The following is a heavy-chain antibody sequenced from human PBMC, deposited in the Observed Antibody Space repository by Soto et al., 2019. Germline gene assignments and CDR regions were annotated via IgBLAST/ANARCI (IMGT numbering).Heavy chain of an antibody. CDR2: IIPILGIA. V-gene: IGHV1-69*08. J-gene: IGHJ4*02. D-gene: IGHD2-15*01. Sequence: QVQLVQSGAEVKKPGSSVKVSCKASGGTFSSYTISWVRQAPGQGLEWMGRIIPILGIANYAQKFQGRVTITADKSTSTAYKELSSLRSEDTAVYYCARDRVYCSGGSCTPDYWGQGTLVTVSS. CDR1: GGTFSSYT. CDR3: ARDRVYCSGGSCTPDY.